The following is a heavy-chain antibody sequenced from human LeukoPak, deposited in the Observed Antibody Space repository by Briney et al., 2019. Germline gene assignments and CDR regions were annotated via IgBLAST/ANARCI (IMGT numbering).Heavy chain of an antibody. CDR3: ARRDYPSFDLDY. D-gene: IGHD3-9*01. Sequence: GGSLRLSCAASGFTFSSYGMHWVRQAPGKGLEWVAFIRYDGSSKYYADSVKGRFTISRDNSKNTLYLQMNSLRAEDTAVYYCARRDYPSFDLDYWGQGTLVTVSS. J-gene: IGHJ4*02. V-gene: IGHV3-30*02. CDR1: GFTFSSYG. CDR2: IRYDGSSK.